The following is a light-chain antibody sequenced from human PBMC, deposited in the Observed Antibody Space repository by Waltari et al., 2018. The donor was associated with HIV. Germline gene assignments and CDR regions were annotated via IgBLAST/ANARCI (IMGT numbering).Light chain of an antibody. J-gene: IGLJ3*02. V-gene: IGLV1-47*01. Sequence: SVLTQPPSASGTPGQRVTISCSGSSSNIGRNYVYWYQQLPRTAPKLLIHRNNQRPPGVPDRFCGSKSGTSVSLAISGLRSEDEAEYYCAAWDDRLSGWVFGGGTKLTV. CDR1: SSNIGRNY. CDR3: AAWDDRLSGWV. CDR2: RNN.